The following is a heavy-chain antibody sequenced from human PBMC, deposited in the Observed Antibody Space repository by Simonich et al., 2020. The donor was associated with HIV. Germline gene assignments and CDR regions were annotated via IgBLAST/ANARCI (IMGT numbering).Heavy chain of an antibody. V-gene: IGHV4-34*01. D-gene: IGHD4-17*01. J-gene: IGHJ4*02. CDR1: GGSFSGYY. Sequence: QVQLQQWGAGLLKASETLSLTCAVYGGSFSGYYWSWIRQSPGKGLEWIGEINHSGSSNYNPSLKSRVTISVDASKNQFSLKLSSVTAADTAVYYCTRGYGDYGDYWGQGTLVTVSS. CDR3: TRGYGDYGDY. CDR2: INHSGSS.